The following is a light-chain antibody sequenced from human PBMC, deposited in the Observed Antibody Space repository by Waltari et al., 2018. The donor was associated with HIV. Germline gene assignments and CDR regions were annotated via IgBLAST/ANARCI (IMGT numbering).Light chain of an antibody. Sequence: QSALTQPASVSGSPGQSITIPCTGTSSDVGGYNSVSWYQQHPGKAPKPMIYDVSNRPSGVSNRFSGSKSGNTASLTISGLQAEDEADYYCSSYTSSSALYVVFGGGTKLTVL. CDR1: SSDVGGYNS. CDR2: DVS. J-gene: IGLJ2*01. CDR3: SSYTSSSALYVV. V-gene: IGLV2-14*03.